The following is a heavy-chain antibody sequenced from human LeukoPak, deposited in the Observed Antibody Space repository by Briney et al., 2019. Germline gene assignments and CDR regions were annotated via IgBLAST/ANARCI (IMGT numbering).Heavy chain of an antibody. CDR3: ARERAMIVEYYFDY. D-gene: IGHD3-22*01. CDR2: ISHSGST. V-gene: IGHV4-59*12. Sequence: SETLSLTCTVSGGSISSYYWSWIRQSPGKGLEWIGHISHSGSTKYSSSLKSRAIISSDTSKNQFSLKLSSVTAADTAVYYCARERAMIVEYYFDYWGQGTLVTVSS. CDR1: GGSISSYY. J-gene: IGHJ4*02.